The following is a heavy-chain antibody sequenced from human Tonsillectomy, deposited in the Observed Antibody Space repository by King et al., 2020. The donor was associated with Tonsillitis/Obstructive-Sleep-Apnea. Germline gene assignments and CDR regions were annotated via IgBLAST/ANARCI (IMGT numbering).Heavy chain of an antibody. Sequence: VQLVESGGGLVQPGRSLRLSCAASGFTFDDYAMHWVRQAPGKGLEWVSGISWNSNTIGYEDSVKGRFTISRDNAKNSLYLQMNSLRAEDTALYYCAKGRVPYCGGDCYFGGWGQGTLVTVSS. CDR1: GFTFDDYA. CDR3: AKGRVPYCGGDCYFGG. D-gene: IGHD2-21*01. V-gene: IGHV3-9*01. J-gene: IGHJ4*02. CDR2: ISWNSNTI.